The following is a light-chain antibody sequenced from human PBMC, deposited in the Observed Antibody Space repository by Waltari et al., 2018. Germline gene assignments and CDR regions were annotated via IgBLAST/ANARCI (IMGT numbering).Light chain of an antibody. V-gene: IGKV3-20*01. J-gene: IGKJ1*01. Sequence: SRKASQSVSEFLACYHQKPGQAPRLLFYDATTGATGIPNRFSGSGSGTDFSLTISRLDPEDFAVYYCQKYVSLPATFGQGTKVEIK. CDR3: QKYVSLPAT. CDR1: QSVSEF. CDR2: DAT.